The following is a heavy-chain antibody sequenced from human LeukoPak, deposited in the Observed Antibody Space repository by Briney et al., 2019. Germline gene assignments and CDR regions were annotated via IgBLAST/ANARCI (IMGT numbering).Heavy chain of an antibody. CDR3: ARDYYDSSGYYYYFDY. Sequence: PGGSLRLSCAASGFTFSTYSMNWVRQAPGKGLEWVSYIRSSSSYIYYADSVKGRFTISRDNAKNSLYLQMNSLRAEDTAVYYCARDYYDSSGYYYYFDYWGQGTLVTVSS. CDR2: IRSSSSYI. CDR1: GFTFSTYS. V-gene: IGHV3-21*01. D-gene: IGHD3-22*01. J-gene: IGHJ4*02.